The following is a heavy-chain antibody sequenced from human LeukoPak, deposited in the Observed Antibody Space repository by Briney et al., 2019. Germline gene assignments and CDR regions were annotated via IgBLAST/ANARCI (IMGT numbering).Heavy chain of an antibody. CDR3: ARGGRSLWFGELRAFDI. V-gene: IGHV4-4*07. J-gene: IGHJ3*02. CDR2: IYTSGST. D-gene: IGHD3-10*01. CDR1: GGSISSYY. Sequence: SETLSLTCTASGGSISSYYWSWIRQPAGKGLEWIGRIYTSGSTNYNPSLKSRVTMSVDTSKNQFSLKLSSVTAADTAVYYCARGGRSLWFGELRAFDIWGQGTMVTVSS.